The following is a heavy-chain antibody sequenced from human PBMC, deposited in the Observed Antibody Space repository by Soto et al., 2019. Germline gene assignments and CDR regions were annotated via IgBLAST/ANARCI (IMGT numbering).Heavy chain of an antibody. J-gene: IGHJ5*02. CDR1: GGSISSGDYY. V-gene: IGHV4-30-4*01. CDR3: ARVRGRLLRFDP. D-gene: IGHD2-15*01. Sequence: SETLSLTCTVSGGSISSGDYYWSWIRQPPGKGLEWIGYIYYSGSTNYNPSLKSRVTISVDTSKNQFSPKLSSVTAADTAVYYCARVRGRLLRFDPWGQGTLVTVSS. CDR2: IYYSGST.